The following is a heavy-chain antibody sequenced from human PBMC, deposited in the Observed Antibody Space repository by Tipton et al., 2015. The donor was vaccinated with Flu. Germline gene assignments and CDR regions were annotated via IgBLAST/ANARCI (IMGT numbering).Heavy chain of an antibody. CDR3: ARPLAVAGVRAWDS. D-gene: IGHD6-19*01. V-gene: IGHV5-51*03. Sequence: QSGAEVKKPGESLKISCKGSGYKFTDYWIGWVRQMPGRGLEWMGNIYPGDSDTRYSPSFQGQVTISVDKSISTAYLQWSSLKASDTAVYYCARPLAVAGVRAWDSWGRGTLVTVSS. CDR1: GYKFTDYW. CDR2: IYPGDSDT. J-gene: IGHJ4*02.